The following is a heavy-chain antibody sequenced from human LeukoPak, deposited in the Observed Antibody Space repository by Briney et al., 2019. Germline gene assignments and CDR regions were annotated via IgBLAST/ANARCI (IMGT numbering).Heavy chain of an antibody. D-gene: IGHD7-27*01. CDR1: GASISIYY. J-gene: IGHJ4*02. CDR3: ARDLGPRGYFDY. Sequence: SETLSLTCTVSGASISIYYWSWIRQPPGKELEWIGYIYYSGSTNYNPSLKSRVTISVDTSKDQFSLKLTSVTTADTAVYYCARDLGPRGYFDYWGQGTLVTVSS. CDR2: IYYSGST. V-gene: IGHV4-59*01.